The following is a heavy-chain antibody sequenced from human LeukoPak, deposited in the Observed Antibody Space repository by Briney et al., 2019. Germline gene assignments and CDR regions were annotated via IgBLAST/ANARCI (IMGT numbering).Heavy chain of an antibody. V-gene: IGHV1-69*13. CDR1: GGTFSSYA. Sequence: ASMKVSCKASGGTFSSYAISWVRQAPGQGLEWMGGIIPIFGTANYAQKFQGRVTITADESTSTAYMELSSLRSEDTAVYYCAADVLRYFDWPAGYFDYWGQGTLVTVSS. J-gene: IGHJ4*02. D-gene: IGHD3-9*01. CDR3: AADVLRYFDWPAGYFDY. CDR2: IIPIFGTA.